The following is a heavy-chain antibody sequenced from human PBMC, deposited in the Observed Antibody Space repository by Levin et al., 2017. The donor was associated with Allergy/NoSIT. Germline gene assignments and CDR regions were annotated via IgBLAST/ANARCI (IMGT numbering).Heavy chain of an antibody. CDR1: GGSFSGYY. V-gene: IGHV4-34*01. CDR2: INHSGST. J-gene: IGHJ6*02. Sequence: SQTLLLTCAVYGGSFSGYYWSWIRQPPGKGLEWIGEINHSGSTNYNPSLKSRVTISVDTSKNQFSLKLSSVTAADTAVYYCARGLYDFWSGYPRGGYYYYGMDVWGQGTTVTVSS. D-gene: IGHD3-3*01. CDR3: ARGLYDFWSGYPRGGYYYYGMDV.